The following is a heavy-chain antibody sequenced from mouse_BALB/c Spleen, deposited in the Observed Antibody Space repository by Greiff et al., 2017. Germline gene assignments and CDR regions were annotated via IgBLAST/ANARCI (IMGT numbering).Heavy chain of an antibody. J-gene: IGHJ3*01. CDR2: IRNKANGYTT. CDR1: GFTFTDYY. V-gene: IGHV7-3*02. D-gene: IGHD2-3*01. Sequence: EVMLVESGGGLVQPGGSLRLSCATSGFTFTDYYMSWVRQPPGKALEWLGFIRNKANGYTTEYSASVKGRFTISRDNSQSILYLQMNTLRAEDSATYYCARGKDGYRFAYWGQGTLVTVSA. CDR3: ARGKDGYRFAY.